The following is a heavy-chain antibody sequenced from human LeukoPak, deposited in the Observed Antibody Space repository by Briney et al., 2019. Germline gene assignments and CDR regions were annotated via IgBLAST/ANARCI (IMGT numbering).Heavy chain of an antibody. Sequence: GGSLRLACAASGITFSSYSMNWVRQAPGKGLEWVSYISGSCSTIYYADSLKGRFTISRDNAKNSLYLQMNSLRAEDTAVYYCARDLRATVLGDAFDIWGQGTMVTVSS. CDR1: GITFSSYS. V-gene: IGHV3-48*04. J-gene: IGHJ3*02. D-gene: IGHD3-16*01. CDR2: ISGSCSTI. CDR3: ARDLRATVLGDAFDI.